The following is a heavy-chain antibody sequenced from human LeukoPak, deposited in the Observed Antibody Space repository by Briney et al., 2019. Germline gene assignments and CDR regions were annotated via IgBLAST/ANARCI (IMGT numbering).Heavy chain of an antibody. J-gene: IGHJ4*02. V-gene: IGHV3-66*01. D-gene: IGHD4-17*01. Sequence: GGSPRLSCAASGFTVSSNYMSWVRQAPGKGLEWVSVIYSGGSTYYADSVKGRFTISRDNSKNTLYLQMNSLRAEDTAVYYCASLPTVTTGGYYFDYWGQGTLVTVSS. CDR1: GFTVSSNY. CDR3: ASLPTVTTGGYYFDY. CDR2: IYSGGST.